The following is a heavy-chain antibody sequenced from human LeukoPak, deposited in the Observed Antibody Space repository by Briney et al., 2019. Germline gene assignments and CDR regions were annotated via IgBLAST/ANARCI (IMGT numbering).Heavy chain of an antibody. CDR2: ISYDGSNK. J-gene: IGHJ4*02. CDR1: GFTFSSYV. V-gene: IGHV3-30*04. Sequence: GGSLRLSCAASGFTFSSYVMNWVRQAPGKGLEWVAVISYDGSNKYYADSVKGRFTISRDNSKNTVYLQMNSLRAADTATYYCAGDKGSSYLSSFDYWGQGALVTVSS. CDR3: AGDKGSSYLSSFDY. D-gene: IGHD6-6*01.